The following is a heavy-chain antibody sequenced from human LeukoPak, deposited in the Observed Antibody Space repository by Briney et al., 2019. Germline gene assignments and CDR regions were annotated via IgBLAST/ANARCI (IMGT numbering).Heavy chain of an antibody. CDR3: ASLMVRGVMMPDYYYGMDV. CDR1: GGTFSSYA. Sequence: SVKVSCKASGGTFSSYAISWVRQAPGQGLEWMGRIIPIHGIANYAQKFQGRVTITADKSTSTAYMELSSLRSEDTAVYYCASLMVRGVMMPDYYYGMDVWGQGTTVTVSS. D-gene: IGHD3-10*01. J-gene: IGHJ6*02. CDR2: IIPIHGIA. V-gene: IGHV1-69*04.